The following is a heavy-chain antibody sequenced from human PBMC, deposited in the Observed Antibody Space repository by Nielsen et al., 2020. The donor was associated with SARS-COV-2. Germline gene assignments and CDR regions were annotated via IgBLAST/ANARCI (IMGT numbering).Heavy chain of an antibody. CDR3: AREGQWRYYDSSGYYWFDP. D-gene: IGHD3-22*01. CDR2: IIPIFGTA. V-gene: IGHV1-69*13. J-gene: IGHJ5*02. Sequence: SVKVSCKASGGTFSSYAISWVRQAPGQGLEWMGGIIPIFGTANYAQKFQGRVTITADESTSTAYMELSSLRSEDTAVCYCAREGQWRYYDSSGYYWFDPWGQGTLVTVSS. CDR1: GGTFSSYA.